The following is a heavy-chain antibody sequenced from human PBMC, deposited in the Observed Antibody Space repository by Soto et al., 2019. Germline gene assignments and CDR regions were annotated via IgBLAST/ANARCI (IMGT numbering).Heavy chain of an antibody. CDR1: GFTFSNYA. J-gene: IGHJ4*02. CDR2: INIVGGNT. Sequence: VQLLESGGGLVQPGGSLRLSCAGSGFTFSNYAMSWVRQAPGKALEWVSSINIVGGNTNYADSVRGRFTMSRDDSTNTVFLQMNSLRAEDTAIYYCTKNYYFDSWGQGTLVTVSS. CDR3: TKNYYFDS. V-gene: IGHV3-23*01.